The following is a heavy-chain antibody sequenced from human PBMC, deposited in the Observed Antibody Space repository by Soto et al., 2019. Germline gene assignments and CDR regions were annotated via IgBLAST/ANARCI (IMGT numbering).Heavy chain of an antibody. J-gene: IGHJ4*02. CDR3: ARTYCGGDCYLDY. CDR2: IYYSGST. CDR1: GGSVSSGSYY. V-gene: IGHV4-61*01. D-gene: IGHD2-21*02. Sequence: SETLSLTCTVSGGSVSSGSYYWSWIRQPPGKGLEWIGYIYYSGSTNYNASLKSRVTISVDTSKNQFSLKLSSVTASDTAMYYCARTYCGGDCYLDYWGQGTLVTVSS.